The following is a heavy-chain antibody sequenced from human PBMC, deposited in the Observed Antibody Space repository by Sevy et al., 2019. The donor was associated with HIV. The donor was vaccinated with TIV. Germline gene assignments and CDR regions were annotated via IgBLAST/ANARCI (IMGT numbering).Heavy chain of an antibody. D-gene: IGHD4-17*01. V-gene: IGHV3-30-3*01. CDR3: ARDQHDYAGNVRTGCFDP. J-gene: IGHJ5*02. CDR2: ISYDGSNK. Sequence: GGSLRLSCAASGFTFSSYAMHWVRQAPGKGLEWVAVISYDGSNKYYADSVKGRFTISRGNSKNTLYLQMNSLRPEDSAVYYCARDQHDYAGNVRTGCFDPWGQGTLVTVSS. CDR1: GFTFSSYA.